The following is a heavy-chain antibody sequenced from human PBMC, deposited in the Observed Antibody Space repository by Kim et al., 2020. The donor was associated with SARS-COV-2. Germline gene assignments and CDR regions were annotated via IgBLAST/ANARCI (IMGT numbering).Heavy chain of an antibody. J-gene: IGHJ6*02. CDR3: AKFIDNMGAYYYGMDV. V-gene: IGHV3-23*01. D-gene: IGHD3-16*01. Sequence: GGSLRLSCAASGFTFSSYAMSWVRQAPGKGLEWVSAISGSGGSTYYADSVKGRFTISRDNSKNTLYLQMNSLRAEDTAVYYCAKFIDNMGAYYYGMDVWGQGTTVTVSS. CDR2: ISGSGGST. CDR1: GFTFSSYA.